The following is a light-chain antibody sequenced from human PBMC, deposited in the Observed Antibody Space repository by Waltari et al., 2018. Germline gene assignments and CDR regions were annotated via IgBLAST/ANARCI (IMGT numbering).Light chain of an antibody. CDR3: QQYYTTPCT. CDR2: WAS. CDR1: QSVLSSTNSNNY. J-gene: IGKJ2*02. Sequence: DIVLTQSPDSLALSLGERATISCRSSQSVLSSTNSNNYLAWYQQRPGQPPKLLFYWASTRVSGVPERFDGSGYGTDFTLPISSLQAEDLVVYYVQQYYTTPCTFGQGTRLEIK. V-gene: IGKV4-1*01.